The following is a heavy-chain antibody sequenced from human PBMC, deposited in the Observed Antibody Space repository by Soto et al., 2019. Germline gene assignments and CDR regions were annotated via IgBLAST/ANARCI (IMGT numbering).Heavy chain of an antibody. CDR1: GGSISSSSYY. Sequence: PSETLSLTCTVSGGSISSSSYYWGWIRQXPGKGLEWIGSIYYSGSTYCNPSLKSRVTISVDTSKNQFSLKLSSVTAADTAVYYCARHRYSYGVYYFDYWGQGTLVTVYS. D-gene: IGHD5-18*01. J-gene: IGHJ4*02. CDR2: IYYSGST. V-gene: IGHV4-39*01. CDR3: ARHRYSYGVYYFDY.